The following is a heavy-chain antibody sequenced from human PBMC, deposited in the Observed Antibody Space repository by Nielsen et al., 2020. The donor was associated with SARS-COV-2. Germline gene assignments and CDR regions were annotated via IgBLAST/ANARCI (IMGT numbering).Heavy chain of an antibody. Sequence: GESLKISCAASGFIFSNYNMNWVRQAPGKGLEWVSVISSSKGYIYYADSVKGRFTISRDNAKDSLYLQMDSLRAEDTAVYYCAREGYCSSTSCYGDYYYYGMDVWGQGTTVTVSS. D-gene: IGHD2-2*01. J-gene: IGHJ6*02. CDR2: ISSSKGYI. CDR3: AREGYCSSTSCYGDYYYYGMDV. CDR1: GFIFSNYN. V-gene: IGHV3-21*01.